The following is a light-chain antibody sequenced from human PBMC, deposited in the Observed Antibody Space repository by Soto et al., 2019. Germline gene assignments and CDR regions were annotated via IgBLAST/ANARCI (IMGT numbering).Light chain of an antibody. CDR2: AAS. Sequence: VMTQSPATLSVSQGERATLSCRASQSVSNRLAWYQQKPGQAPRLLIDAASMGASGVPSRFSGRGSGTEFTLTISSLQPDDFATYCCQQYNSYSVTFGQGTKVDIK. CDR1: QSVSNR. CDR3: QQYNSYSVT. J-gene: IGKJ1*01. V-gene: IGKV3-15*01.